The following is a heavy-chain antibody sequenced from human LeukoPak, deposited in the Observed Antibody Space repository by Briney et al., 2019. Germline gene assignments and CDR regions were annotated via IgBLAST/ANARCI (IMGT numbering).Heavy chain of an antibody. CDR1: GYTFTGYY. D-gene: IGHD6-19*01. J-gene: IGHJ3*02. CDR2: INPNSGGT. V-gene: IGHV1-2*02. CDR3: ARAAQWLVPDDAFDI. Sequence: GASVKVSCKASGYTFTGYYMHWVRQAPGQGLEWMGWINPNSGGTNYAQKFQGRVTMTRDTSISTAYMELSRLRSDDTAVYYCARAAQWLVPDDAFDIWGQGTMVTVSS.